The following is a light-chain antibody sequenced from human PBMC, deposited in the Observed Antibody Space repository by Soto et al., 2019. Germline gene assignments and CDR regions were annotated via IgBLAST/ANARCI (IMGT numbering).Light chain of an antibody. CDR1: QSIGSW. CDR2: KAS. V-gene: IGKV1-5*03. Sequence: DIQMTQSPSTLSASVVDIVTITCRASQSIGSWLAWHQQEPGKAPKLLIYKASSLESGVPSRFSGSGSGTEFTLSISSLQPDDSATYYCQQYDSYPLNFGGGTKVDIK. J-gene: IGKJ4*01. CDR3: QQYDSYPLN.